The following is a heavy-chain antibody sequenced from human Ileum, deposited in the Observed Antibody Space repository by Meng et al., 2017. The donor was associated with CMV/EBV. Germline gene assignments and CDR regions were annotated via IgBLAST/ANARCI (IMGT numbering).Heavy chain of an antibody. J-gene: IGHJ4*02. CDR2: VHKSGSI. D-gene: IGHD1-26*01. V-gene: IGHV4-39*07. CDR3: ARDHTIVTPSYFDS. CDR1: GGSIISSSYY. Sequence: GSLRLSCSVSGGSIISSSYYWGWIRQSPGKGLEWIASVHKSGSIYSNPSLKSRLNMSLDTSKNQFSLELSSVTAADTAVYYCARDHTIVTPSYFDSWGQGTRVTVSS.